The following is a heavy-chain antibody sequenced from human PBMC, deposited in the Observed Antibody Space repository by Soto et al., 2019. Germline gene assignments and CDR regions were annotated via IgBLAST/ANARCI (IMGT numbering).Heavy chain of an antibody. CDR2: IFHSGTT. V-gene: IGHV4-30-4*01. D-gene: IGHD4-4*01. Sequence: PLSLSCSISGDSISSADYFWTCIRHSPGKGLEWMGYIFHSGTTYYNPSLKGRLLISIENSKNQFSLRLTSVTAADSAVYFCAREPYLPKDSNDFWGPGTLVTVSS. J-gene: IGHJ4*02. CDR3: AREPYLPKDSNDF. CDR1: GDSISSADYF.